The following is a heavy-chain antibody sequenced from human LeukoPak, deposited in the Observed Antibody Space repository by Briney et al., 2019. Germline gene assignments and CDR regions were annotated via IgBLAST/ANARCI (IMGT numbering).Heavy chain of an antibody. J-gene: IGHJ6*03. Sequence: RPSETLSLTCTVSGGSISSYYWSWIRQPAGKGLEWIGRIYTSGSTNYNPSLKSRVTMSVDTSKNQFSLKLSSVTAADTAVYYCARAGGTTDYYYMDVWGKGTTVTVSS. CDR2: IYTSGST. CDR1: GGSISSYY. CDR3: ARAGGTTDYYYMDV. V-gene: IGHV4-4*07. D-gene: IGHD1-7*01.